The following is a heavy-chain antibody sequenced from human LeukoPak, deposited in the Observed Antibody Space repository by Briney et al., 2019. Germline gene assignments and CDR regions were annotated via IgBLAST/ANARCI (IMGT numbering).Heavy chain of an antibody. J-gene: IGHJ3*02. V-gene: IGHV3-30-3*01. CDR2: ISYDGSNK. Sequence: PGGSLRLSCAASGFTVSSNYMSWVRQAPGKGLEWVAVISYDGSNKYYADSVKGRFTISRDNSKNTLYLQMNSLRAEDTAVYYCAREPPGDAFDIWGQGTMVTVSS. CDR3: AREPPGDAFDI. CDR1: GFTVSSNY.